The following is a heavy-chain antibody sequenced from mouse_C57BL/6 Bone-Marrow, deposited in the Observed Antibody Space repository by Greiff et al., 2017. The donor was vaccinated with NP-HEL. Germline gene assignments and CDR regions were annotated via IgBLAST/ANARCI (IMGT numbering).Heavy chain of an antibody. CDR3: ASPFYGSSWYFDV. V-gene: IGHV14-2*01. D-gene: IGHD1-1*01. Sequence: VHVKQSGAELVKPGASVKLSCTASGFNITDYYMHWVKQRTEQGLEWIGRIDPEDGETKYAPKFQGKATITADTSSNTAYLQLSSLTSEDTAVYYCASPFYGSSWYFDVWGTGTTVTVSS. CDR2: IDPEDGET. J-gene: IGHJ1*03. CDR1: GFNITDYY.